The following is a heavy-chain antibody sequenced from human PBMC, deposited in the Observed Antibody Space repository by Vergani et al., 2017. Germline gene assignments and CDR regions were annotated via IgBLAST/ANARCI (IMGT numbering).Heavy chain of an antibody. Sequence: QVQLQESGPGLVKPSETLSLTCTVSGGSISSYYWSWIRQPAGKGLEWIGRIYTSGSTNYNPSLKSRVTMSVDTSKNQFSLNLRSVTAADTAVYYCAREMAIVVVPAAIAGKANAFDIWGQGTMVTVSS. D-gene: IGHD2-2*03. V-gene: IGHV4-4*07. CDR3: AREMAIVVVPAAIAGKANAFDI. J-gene: IGHJ3*02. CDR2: IYTSGST. CDR1: GGSISSYY.